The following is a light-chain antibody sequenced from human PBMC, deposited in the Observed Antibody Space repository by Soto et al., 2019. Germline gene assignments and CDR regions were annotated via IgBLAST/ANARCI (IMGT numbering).Light chain of an antibody. V-gene: IGKV3-15*01. CDR2: EAS. CDR3: QQYNNWPPLT. Sequence: EIVMTQSPATLSVSPGERATSPSRPSQSVSANLAWYQQNTGQAPRLLIYEASTRATGIQARFSGSGSGTEFTLTISSLQSEDFAVYYCQQYNNWPPLTFGGGTKVEIK. CDR1: QSVSAN. J-gene: IGKJ4*01.